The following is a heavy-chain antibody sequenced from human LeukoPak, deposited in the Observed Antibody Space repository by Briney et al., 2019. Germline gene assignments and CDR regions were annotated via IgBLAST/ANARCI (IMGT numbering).Heavy chain of an antibody. J-gene: IGHJ3*02. D-gene: IGHD3-3*01. CDR3: ATILRFLDAFDI. CDR2: MNPNSGNT. Sequence: GASVKVSCKASGYTFTSYDINWVRQATGQGLEWMGWMNPNSGNTGYAQKFQGRVTMTRNTSISTAYMELSSLRSEGTAVYYCATILRFLDAFDIWGQGTMVTVSS. V-gene: IGHV1-8*01. CDR1: GYTFTSYD.